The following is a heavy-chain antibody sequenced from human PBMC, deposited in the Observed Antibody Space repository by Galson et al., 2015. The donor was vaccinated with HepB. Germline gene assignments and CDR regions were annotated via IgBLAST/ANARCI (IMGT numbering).Heavy chain of an antibody. D-gene: IGHD3-22*01. V-gene: IGHV3-23*01. CDR3: AKPHVYYYDSSGYYYFDY. CDR2: ISGSGGST. J-gene: IGHJ4*02. CDR1: GFTFSSYA. Sequence: SLRLSCAASGFTFSSYAMSWVRQAPGKGLEWVSAISGSGGSTYYADSVKGRFTISRDNSKNTLYLQMNSLRAEDTAVYYCAKPHVYYYDSSGYYYFDYWGQGTLVTVSS.